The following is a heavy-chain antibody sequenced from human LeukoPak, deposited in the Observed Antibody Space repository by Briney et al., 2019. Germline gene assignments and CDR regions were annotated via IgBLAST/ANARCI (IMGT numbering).Heavy chain of an antibody. CDR1: GGSIRSDY. D-gene: IGHD5-18*01. J-gene: IGHJ4*02. CDR2: IYYSGST. Sequence: PSETLSLTCTVSGGSIRSDYWSWIRQPPGKGLEWIGYIYYSGSTYYNPSLKSRVTISVDTSKNQFSLKLSSVTAADTAVYYCARYSYGSPYFDYWGQGTLVTVSS. CDR3: ARYSYGSPYFDY. V-gene: IGHV4-59*06.